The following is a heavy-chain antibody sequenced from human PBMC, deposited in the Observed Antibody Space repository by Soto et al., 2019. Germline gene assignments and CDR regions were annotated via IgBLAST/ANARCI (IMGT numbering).Heavy chain of an antibody. CDR2: IYHSGST. V-gene: IGHV4-30-2*01. J-gene: IGHJ5*02. D-gene: IGHD3-9*01. CDR3: ARGARYFDWLADGGWFDP. Sequence: KAXETLSLTFAVSGGSVSSGGYSWSWIRQPPGKGLEWIGYIYHSGSTYYNPSLKSRVTISVDRSKNQFSLKLSSVTAADTAVYYCARGARYFDWLADGGWFDPWAQGTLVTVSS. CDR1: GGSVSSGGYS.